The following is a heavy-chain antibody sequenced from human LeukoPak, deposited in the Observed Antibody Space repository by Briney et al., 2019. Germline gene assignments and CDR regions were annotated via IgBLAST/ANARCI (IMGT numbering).Heavy chain of an antibody. CDR2: ISGSGGST. D-gene: IGHD1-26*01. Sequence: GGSLRHSCAASGFTFSSYAMSWVRQAPGRGLEWVSAISGSGGSTYYADSVKGRFTISRDNSKNTLYLQMNSLRAEDTAVYYCAKDRLSYGSLGYGMDVWGQGTTVTVSS. CDR3: AKDRLSYGSLGYGMDV. V-gene: IGHV3-23*01. J-gene: IGHJ6*02. CDR1: GFTFSSYA.